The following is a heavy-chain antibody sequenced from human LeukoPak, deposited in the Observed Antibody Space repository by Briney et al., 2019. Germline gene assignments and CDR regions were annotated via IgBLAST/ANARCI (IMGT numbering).Heavy chain of an antibody. Sequence: QPGGGLRLSCAASGFTFSSYAMSWVRQAPGKGLEWVSAICGSGGSTYYADSVKGRFTISRDNSKNTLYLQMNSLRAEDTAVYYCAKDPPNWNWSNYFDYWGQGTLVTAS. J-gene: IGHJ4*02. D-gene: IGHD1-7*01. V-gene: IGHV3-23*01. CDR2: ICGSGGST. CDR1: GFTFSSYA. CDR3: AKDPPNWNWSNYFDY.